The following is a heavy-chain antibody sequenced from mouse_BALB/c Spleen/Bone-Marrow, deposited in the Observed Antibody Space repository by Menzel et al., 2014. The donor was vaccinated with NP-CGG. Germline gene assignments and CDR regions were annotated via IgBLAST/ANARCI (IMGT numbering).Heavy chain of an antibody. CDR2: IHYSGST. V-gene: IGHV3-1*02. D-gene: IGHD1-1*01. CDR3: ARRGSSSYWYFDV. CDR1: GYSITSGYS. Sequence: EVKLVESGPDLVKPSQSLSLPCTVTGYSITSGYSWHWIRQFPGNKLEWMGYIHYSGSTYYNPSLKSRISITRDTSKNQFFLQLNSVTTEDTATYYCARRGSSSYWYFDVWGAGTTVTVSS. J-gene: IGHJ1*01.